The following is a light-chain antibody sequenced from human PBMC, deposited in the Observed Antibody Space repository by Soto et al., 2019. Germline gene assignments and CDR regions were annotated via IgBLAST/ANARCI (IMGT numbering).Light chain of an antibody. V-gene: IGLV2-14*01. J-gene: IGLJ2*01. CDR2: DVS. Sequence: QSALTKPASVSGSPGQSITISCTGTSSDVGGYNYVSWYQQHPGKAPKLMIYDVSNRPSGVSNRFSGSKSGNTASLTISGLQAEDEADYYCSSYTSSSTLVFGGGPKLTV. CDR1: SSDVGGYNY. CDR3: SSYTSSSTLV.